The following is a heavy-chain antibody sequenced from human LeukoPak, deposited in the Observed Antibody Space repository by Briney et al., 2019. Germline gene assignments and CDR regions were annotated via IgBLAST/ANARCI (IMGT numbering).Heavy chain of an antibody. D-gene: IGHD3-3*01. Sequence: PSETLSLTCTVSGVSLSSNDHYLGWIRQPPGRDLEWIGSISYTGSAYYNPSLKSRVTISVDTSKNQFSLNLISVTAADTAVYSCARLPSTGVGGRGWFDPWGQGTLVTVSS. CDR3: ARLPSTGVGGRGWFDP. CDR1: GVSLSSNDHY. CDR2: ISYTGSA. V-gene: IGHV4-39*01. J-gene: IGHJ5*02.